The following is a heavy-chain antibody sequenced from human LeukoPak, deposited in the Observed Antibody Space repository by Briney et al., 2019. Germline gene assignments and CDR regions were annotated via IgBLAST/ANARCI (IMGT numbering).Heavy chain of an antibody. CDR3: AXVKRYYDSSGYYSY. CDR1: GFTFNSYA. D-gene: IGHD3-22*01. V-gene: IGHV3-30*03. J-gene: IGHJ4*02. CDR2: IAYGGSNK. Sequence: GGSLRLSCAASGFTFNSYAMHWVRQTPGKGLEWVAAIAYGGSNKDHADSVKGRFTISRDNAKNSLYLQMNSLRAEDTAVYYCAXVKRYYDSSGYYSYWGQGTLVTVSS.